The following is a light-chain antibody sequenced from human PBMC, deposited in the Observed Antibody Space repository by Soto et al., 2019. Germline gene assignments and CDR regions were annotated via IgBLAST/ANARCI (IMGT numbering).Light chain of an antibody. Sequence: QSALTQSASVSGSPGQSITISRTGTSSDVGGYKYVSWYQQHPGKAPKLMIYEVSTRPSGVSNRFSGSKSGNTASLTISGLQAEDEADYYCSSYTSSSTYVFGTGTQLTVL. CDR3: SSYTSSSTYV. CDR1: SSDVGGYKY. CDR2: EVS. V-gene: IGLV2-14*01. J-gene: IGLJ1*01.